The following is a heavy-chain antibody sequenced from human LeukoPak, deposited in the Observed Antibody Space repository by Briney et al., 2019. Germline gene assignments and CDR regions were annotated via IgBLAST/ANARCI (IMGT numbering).Heavy chain of an antibody. V-gene: IGHV1-2*02. D-gene: IGHD3-22*01. CDR3: ARVGPTYYYDSSGYQTPG. CDR1: GYTFTGYY. Sequence: ASVKVSCKASGYTFTGYYMHWVRQAPGQGLEWMGWINPNSGGTNYAQKFQGRVTMTRDTSISTAYMELSRLRSDDTAVYYCARVGPTYYYDSSGYQTPGWGQGTLVTVSS. CDR2: INPNSGGT. J-gene: IGHJ4*02.